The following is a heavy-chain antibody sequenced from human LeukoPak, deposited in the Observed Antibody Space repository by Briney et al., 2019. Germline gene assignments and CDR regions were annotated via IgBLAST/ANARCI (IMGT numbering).Heavy chain of an antibody. CDR3: ARHDWINSNGMDV. Sequence: SETLSLTCTVSGGSISSYYWSWIRQPPGKGLEWIGYIYYSGSTNHNPSLKSRVTISVDTSKNQFSLKLSSVTAADTAVYYCARHDWINSNGMDVWGQGTTVTVSS. CDR1: GGSISSYY. D-gene: IGHD2-2*03. V-gene: IGHV4-59*01. J-gene: IGHJ6*02. CDR2: IYYSGST.